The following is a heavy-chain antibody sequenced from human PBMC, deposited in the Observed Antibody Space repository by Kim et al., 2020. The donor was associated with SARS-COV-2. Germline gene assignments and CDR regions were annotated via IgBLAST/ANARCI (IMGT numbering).Heavy chain of an antibody. CDR1: GFTFSSYG. CDR3: AKDVGFGELMSHAFDI. J-gene: IGHJ3*02. CDR2: ISYDGSNK. D-gene: IGHD3-10*01. V-gene: IGHV3-30*18. Sequence: GGSLRLSCAASGFTFSSYGMHWVRQAPGKGLEWVAVISYDGSNKYYTDSVKGRFTISRDNSKNTLYLQMNSLRAEDTAVYYCAKDVGFGELMSHAFDIWG.